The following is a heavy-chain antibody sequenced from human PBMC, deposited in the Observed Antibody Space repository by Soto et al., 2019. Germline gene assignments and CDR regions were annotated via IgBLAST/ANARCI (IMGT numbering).Heavy chain of an antibody. CDR1: GFTFSDYY. Sequence: QVQLVESGGGLVKPGGSLRLSCVASGFTFSDYYMSWIRQAPGKGLEWVSYISSSSSYTNYADSVKGRFTISRDNAKNSLYLKMSSLRAEDTAVYYCARDHHRYSGYDYVDYCGQGNLVTVSS. J-gene: IGHJ4*02. V-gene: IGHV3-11*05. CDR3: ARDHHRYSGYDYVDY. CDR2: ISSSSSYT. D-gene: IGHD5-12*01.